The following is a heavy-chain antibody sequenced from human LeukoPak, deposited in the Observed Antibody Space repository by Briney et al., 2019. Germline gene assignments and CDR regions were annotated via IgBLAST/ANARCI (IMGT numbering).Heavy chain of an antibody. CDR3: AKDPGAHDKHFGH. CDR2: IRYDGSNK. J-gene: IGHJ4*02. V-gene: IGHV3-30*02. D-gene: IGHD3-10*01. CDR1: GFTFSSFA. Sequence: PGGSLRLSCAASGFTFSSFAMHWVRQAPGKGLEWVAYIRYDGSNKSYADSVKGRFTISRDSSKNTLYLQMNSLRAEDTAVYYCAKDPGAHDKHFGHWGQGTLVTVSS.